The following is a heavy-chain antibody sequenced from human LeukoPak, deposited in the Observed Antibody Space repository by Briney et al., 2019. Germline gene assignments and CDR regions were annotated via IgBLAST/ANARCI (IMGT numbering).Heavy chain of an antibody. D-gene: IGHD6-19*01. Sequence: GGSLRLSCAAPGFTFSSYSMNWVRQAPGKGLEWVSSISSSSSYIYYADSVKGRFTISRDNAKNSLYLQMNSLRAEDTAVYYCARDHSSGWYGYWGQGTLVTVSS. CDR3: ARDHSSGWYGY. CDR2: ISSSSSYI. CDR1: GFTFSSYS. J-gene: IGHJ4*02. V-gene: IGHV3-21*01.